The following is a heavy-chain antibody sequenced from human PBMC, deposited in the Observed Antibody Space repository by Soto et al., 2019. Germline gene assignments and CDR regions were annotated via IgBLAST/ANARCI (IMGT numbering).Heavy chain of an antibody. D-gene: IGHD6-19*01. Sequence: PSETLSLTCAVYGGSFSGYYWSWIRQPPGKGLEWIGEINHSGSTNYNPSLKSRVTISVDTSKNQFSLKLSSVTAAGTAVYYCARGHSSGWYINYYYYGMDVWGQGTTVTVSS. V-gene: IGHV4-34*01. J-gene: IGHJ6*02. CDR2: INHSGST. CDR1: GGSFSGYY. CDR3: ARGHSSGWYINYYYYGMDV.